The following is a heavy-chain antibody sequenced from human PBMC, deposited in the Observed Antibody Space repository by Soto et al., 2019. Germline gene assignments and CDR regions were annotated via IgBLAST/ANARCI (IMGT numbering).Heavy chain of an antibody. Sequence: SETLSLTCTVSGYSISSGSYWAWIRQPPGKGPEWIASIYHGGTTFYNPSLKSRVTISVDTSKNQLSLKLSSATAADTAVYYCARSMYSTSAQLYYGMDVWGQGTTVTVSS. J-gene: IGHJ6*02. V-gene: IGHV4-38-2*02. CDR1: GYSISSGSY. CDR3: ARSMYSTSAQLYYGMDV. D-gene: IGHD6-6*01. CDR2: IYHGGTT.